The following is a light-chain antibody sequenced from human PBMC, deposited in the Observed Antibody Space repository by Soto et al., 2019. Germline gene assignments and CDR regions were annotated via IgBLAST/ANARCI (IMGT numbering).Light chain of an antibody. V-gene: IGKV4-1*01. CDR1: QSVLYSSSNKNY. J-gene: IGKJ1*01. CDR3: HQYHSTLWT. CDR2: WAS. Sequence: DYVMTQSPDSLAVSLGERATINCKSSQSVLYSSSNKNYLAWYQQKPGQPPKLLIYWASTRESGVPDRFSGSGSGTDFTLTISSLQAEDVAVYYCHQYHSTLWTFGQGTKVEIK.